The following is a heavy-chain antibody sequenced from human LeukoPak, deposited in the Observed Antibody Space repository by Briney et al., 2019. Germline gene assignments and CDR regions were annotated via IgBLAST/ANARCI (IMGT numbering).Heavy chain of an antibody. CDR1: GGTFSSYA. D-gene: IGHD3-3*01. Sequence: ASVKVSCKASGGTFSSYAINWVRQAPGQGLEWMGWMNPNSGNTGYAQKFQGRVTMTRNTSISTAYMELSSLRSEDTAVYYCARVTIFGVVIIGVVDYGMDVWGQGTTVTVSS. J-gene: IGHJ6*02. CDR2: MNPNSGNT. CDR3: ARVTIFGVVIIGVVDYGMDV. V-gene: IGHV1-8*01.